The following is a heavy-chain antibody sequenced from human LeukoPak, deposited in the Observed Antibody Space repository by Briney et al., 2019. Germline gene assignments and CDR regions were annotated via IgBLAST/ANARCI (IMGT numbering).Heavy chain of an antibody. Sequence: SETLSLTCAVYGGSFSGYYWSWIRQPPGKGLEWIGEINHSGSTNYNPSLKSRVTISVDTSKNQFSLKLSSVTAADTAVYYCARDIGLLWSDYWGQGTLVTVSS. J-gene: IGHJ4*02. CDR3: ARDIGLLWSDY. D-gene: IGHD2-15*01. CDR2: INHSGST. CDR1: GGSFSGYY. V-gene: IGHV4-34*01.